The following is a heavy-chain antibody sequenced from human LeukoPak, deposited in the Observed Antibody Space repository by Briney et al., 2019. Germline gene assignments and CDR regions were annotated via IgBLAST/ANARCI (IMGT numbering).Heavy chain of an antibody. CDR1: GYSFTNYG. CDR3: ARQSRDGSKTRGYYFDH. V-gene: IGHV5-51*01. Sequence: GESLRISCKGSGYSFTNYGISWVRQMPGKGLESMGIIYPADSDTAYSPFFQGQVTISADKSISTVYLQWSSLKASDTAMYYCARQSRDGSKTRGYYFDHWGQGTLVTVSS. CDR2: IYPADSDT. D-gene: IGHD3-10*01. J-gene: IGHJ4*02.